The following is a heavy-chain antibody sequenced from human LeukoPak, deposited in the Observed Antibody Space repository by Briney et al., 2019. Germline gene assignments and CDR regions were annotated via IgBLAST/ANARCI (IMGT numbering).Heavy chain of an antibody. CDR3: ARDRGGGYSGYDDSFDP. CDR1: GFTFSSYS. V-gene: IGHV3-21*01. Sequence: GGSLRLSCAASGFTFSSYSMNWVRQAPGKGLEWVSSISSSSGYIYYADSVKGRFTISRDNAKNSLYLQMNSLRAEDTAVYYCARDRGGGYSGYDDSFDPWGQGTLVTVSS. J-gene: IGHJ5*02. D-gene: IGHD5-12*01. CDR2: ISSSSGYI.